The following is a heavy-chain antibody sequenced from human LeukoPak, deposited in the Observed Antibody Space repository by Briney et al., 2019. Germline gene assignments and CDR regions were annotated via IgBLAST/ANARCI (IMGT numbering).Heavy chain of an antibody. CDR3: ARDPGATVTDY. CDR2: IWYDGSNK. D-gene: IGHD4-17*01. V-gene: IGHV3-33*01. Sequence: GRSLRLSCAASGFTFSSYGMHWVRQAPGKGLEWVAVIWYDGSNKYYADSVKGRFTISRDNSKNTLYLQMNSLRAEDTAVYYCARDPGATVTDYWGQGTLVTVSS. J-gene: IGHJ4*02. CDR1: GFTFSSYG.